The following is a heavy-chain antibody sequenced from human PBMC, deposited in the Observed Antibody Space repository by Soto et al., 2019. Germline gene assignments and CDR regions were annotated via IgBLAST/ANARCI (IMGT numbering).Heavy chain of an antibody. CDR2: INPKSGGT. D-gene: IGHD2-8*01. CDR3: AADATAWQQMVPSDY. Sequence: QVQLVQSGAEVKKPGASVKVSCKASGYSFTDYHIHWVRQAPGQGLEWLGRINPKSGGTSTAQKFQGWVTMTTDTSISTASMELTRLTSDDTAIYYCAADATAWQQMVPSDYWGQGTLVTVSS. J-gene: IGHJ4*02. V-gene: IGHV1-2*04. CDR1: GYSFTDYH.